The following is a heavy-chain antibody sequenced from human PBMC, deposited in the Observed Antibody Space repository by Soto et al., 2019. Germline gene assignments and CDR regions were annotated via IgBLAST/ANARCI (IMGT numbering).Heavy chain of an antibody. CDR1: GGTFSSYA. V-gene: IGHV1-69*13. J-gene: IGHJ2*01. CDR2: IIPIFGTA. CDR3: ARDRGYGDYGVYWYFDL. D-gene: IGHD4-17*01. Sequence: VKVSCKASGGTFSSYAISWVRQAPGQGLEWMGGIIPIFGTANYAQKFQGRVTITADESTSTAYMELSSLRSEDTAVYYCARDRGYGDYGVYWYFDLWGRGTLVTVSS.